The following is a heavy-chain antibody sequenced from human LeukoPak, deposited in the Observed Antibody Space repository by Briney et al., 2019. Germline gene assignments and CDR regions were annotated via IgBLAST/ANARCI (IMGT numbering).Heavy chain of an antibody. CDR3: ARDGGYSYGYCFDC. Sequence: GGSLRLSCAASGFTFSSYSMNWVRQAPGKGLEWVSSISSSSSYIYYADSVKGRFTISRDNAKNSLYLQMNSLRAEDTAVYYCARDGGYSYGYCFDCWGQGTLVTVSS. CDR2: ISSSSSYI. CDR1: GFTFSSYS. V-gene: IGHV3-21*01. D-gene: IGHD5-18*01. J-gene: IGHJ4*02.